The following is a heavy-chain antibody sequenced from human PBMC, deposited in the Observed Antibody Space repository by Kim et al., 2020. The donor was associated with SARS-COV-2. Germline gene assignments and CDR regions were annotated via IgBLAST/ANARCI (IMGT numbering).Heavy chain of an antibody. CDR1: GFTFGDYA. D-gene: IGHD1-26*01. CDR3: AKEGVGATHFDY. CDR2: ISWNSGSI. J-gene: IGHJ4*02. Sequence: GGSLRLSCAASGFTFGDYAMNWVRQAPGKGLEWVSGISWNSGSIGYADSVKGRFTISRDNAKNSLYLQMNSLRAEDTALYYCAKEGVGATHFDYWGQGTLVTVSS. V-gene: IGHV3-9*01.